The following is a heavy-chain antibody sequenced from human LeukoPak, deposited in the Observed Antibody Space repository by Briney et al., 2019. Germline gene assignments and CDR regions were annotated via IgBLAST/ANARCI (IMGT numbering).Heavy chain of an antibody. Sequence: GGSLRLSCAASGFTFSSYAMSWVRQAPEKGLEWVSAISGSGGSTYYADSVKGRFTISRDNSKNTLYLQMNSLRAEDTAVYYCAKIRAAGYLFDYWGQGTLVTVSS. V-gene: IGHV3-23*01. CDR1: GFTFSSYA. J-gene: IGHJ4*02. CDR3: AKIRAAGYLFDY. CDR2: ISGSGGST. D-gene: IGHD6-13*01.